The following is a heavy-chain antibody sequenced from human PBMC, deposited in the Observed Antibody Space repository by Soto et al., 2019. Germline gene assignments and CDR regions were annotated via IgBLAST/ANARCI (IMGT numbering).Heavy chain of an antibody. J-gene: IGHJ4*02. Sequence: ASVKVSCKASGYTFTGYYMHWVRQAPGQGLEWMGWINPNSGGTNYAQKFQGWVTMTRDTSISTAYMELSRLRSDDTAVYYCARALTGEAAALGYWGQGTLVTVSS. CDR3: ARALTGEAAALGY. V-gene: IGHV1-2*04. CDR2: INPNSGGT. CDR1: GYTFTGYY. D-gene: IGHD7-27*01.